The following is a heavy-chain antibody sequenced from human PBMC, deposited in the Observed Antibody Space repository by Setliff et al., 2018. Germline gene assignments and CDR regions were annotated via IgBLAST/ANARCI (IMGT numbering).Heavy chain of an antibody. CDR1: GYTFTRYY. CDR2: INVSGGSA. Sequence: ASVKVSCKASGYTFTRYYMYWVRQAPGQGLEWMGIINVSGGSASYAEKFQGRVTMTRDTSTSTIYMELASLRSEDTAVYYCARLVRFCTRTACQNVAGDEAWGQGTLVTVSS. CDR3: ARLVRFCTRTACQNVAGDEA. V-gene: IGHV1-46*01. J-gene: IGHJ5*01. D-gene: IGHD2-8*01.